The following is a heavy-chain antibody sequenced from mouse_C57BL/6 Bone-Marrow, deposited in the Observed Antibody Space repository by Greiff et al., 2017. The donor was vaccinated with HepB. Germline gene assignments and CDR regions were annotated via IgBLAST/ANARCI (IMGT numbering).Heavy chain of an antibody. CDR2: ISNLAYSI. Sequence: EVMLVESGGGLVQPGGSLKLSCAASGFTFSDYGMAWVRQAPRKGPEWVAFISNLAYSIYYADTVTGRFTISRENAKNTLYLEVSSLRSEDTAMYYCARGCYGSSYPYYFDYWGQGTTLTVAS. CDR3: ARGCYGSSYPYYFDY. V-gene: IGHV5-15*01. D-gene: IGHD1-1*01. CDR1: GFTFSDYG. J-gene: IGHJ2*01.